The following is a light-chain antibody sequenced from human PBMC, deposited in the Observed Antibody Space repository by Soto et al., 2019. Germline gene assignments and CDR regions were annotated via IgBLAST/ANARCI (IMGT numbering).Light chain of an antibody. J-gene: IGLJ1*01. Sequence: QSALTQPASVSGSPGQSITIPCTGTSRDIGDYNYVSWYQQHPGKAPKLLIYEVYNRPAGVSDRFSGSKSGNTASLTISGLQTGDEGHYYCSSYSSTNTLYLFGTGTKLTVL. CDR1: SRDIGDYNY. V-gene: IGLV2-14*01. CDR2: EVY. CDR3: SSYSSTNTLYL.